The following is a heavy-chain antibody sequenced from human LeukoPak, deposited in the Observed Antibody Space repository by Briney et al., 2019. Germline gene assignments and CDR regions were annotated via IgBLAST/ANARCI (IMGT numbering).Heavy chain of an antibody. CDR1: GGSISSSSYY. V-gene: IGHV4-39*02. D-gene: IGHD3-10*01. Sequence: SETLSLTCTVSGGSISSSSYYWGWIRQPPGKGLEWIGSIYYSGSTYYNPSLKSRVTISVDTSKNQFSLKLSSVTAADTAVYYCARDQDYYGSGSYGPDYWGQGTLVTVSS. CDR2: IYYSGST. CDR3: ARDQDYYGSGSYGPDY. J-gene: IGHJ4*02.